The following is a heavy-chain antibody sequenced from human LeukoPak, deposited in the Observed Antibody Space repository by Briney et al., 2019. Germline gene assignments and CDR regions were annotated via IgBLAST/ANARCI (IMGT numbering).Heavy chain of an antibody. V-gene: IGHV3-30*04. J-gene: IGHJ6*02. CDR2: ISFDERNK. Sequence: GRSLRLSCAASGFTFSNYAMHWVRQAPGKGLQWVAVISFDERNKYYADFVKGRFTTSRDNSKNTLYLQMNSLRAEDTAVYYCARGGHSSTWHYYYYGMDVWGQGTTVTVSS. D-gene: IGHD6-13*01. CDR3: ARGGHSSTWHYYYYGMDV. CDR1: GFTFSNYA.